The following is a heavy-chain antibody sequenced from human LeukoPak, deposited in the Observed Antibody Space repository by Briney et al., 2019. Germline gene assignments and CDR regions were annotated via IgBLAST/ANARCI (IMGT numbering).Heavy chain of an antibody. CDR1: GFTFSDYY. CDR2: ISGSGGST. J-gene: IGHJ4*02. Sequence: GGSLRLSCAASGFTFSDYYMSWIRQAPGKGLEWVSAISGSGGSTYYADSVKGRFTISRDNSKNTLYLQMNSLRAEDTAVYYCAKGHLYGIAAAGTHFDYWGQGTLVTVSS. D-gene: IGHD6-13*01. V-gene: IGHV3-23*01. CDR3: AKGHLYGIAAAGTHFDY.